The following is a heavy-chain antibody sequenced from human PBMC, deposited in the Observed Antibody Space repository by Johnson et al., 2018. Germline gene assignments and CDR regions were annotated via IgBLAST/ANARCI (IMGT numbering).Heavy chain of an antibody. J-gene: IGHJ6*03. D-gene: IGHD5-18*01. CDR1: GFNFSTHA. CDR3: ARELGYAYGFYYYYYIDV. Sequence: QVQLVESGGGVVQPGRSLRLSCAASGFNFSTHAMHWVRQAPGKGLEWLTVIAYDGSDKYYDSVKGRFTISRDNSKNTLYLQMDRLRVEDTAVYYCARELGYAYGFYYYYYIDVWGKGTTVTVSS. CDR2: IAYDGSDK. V-gene: IGHV3-30*03.